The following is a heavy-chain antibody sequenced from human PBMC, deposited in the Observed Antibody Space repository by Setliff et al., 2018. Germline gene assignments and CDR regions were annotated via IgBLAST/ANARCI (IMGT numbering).Heavy chain of an antibody. CDR1: GGSITSHY. D-gene: IGHD3-16*01. Sequence: PSETLSLTCTVSGGSITSHYWSWIRQPPGKGLEWIGYIYYSGSTYYSPSLKSRVTISVDTSKNQFSLKLSSVTAADTAVYYCARVRDYEIDYWGQGTLVTAPQ. V-gene: IGHV4-59*11. CDR3: ARVRDYEIDY. CDR2: IYYSGST. J-gene: IGHJ4*02.